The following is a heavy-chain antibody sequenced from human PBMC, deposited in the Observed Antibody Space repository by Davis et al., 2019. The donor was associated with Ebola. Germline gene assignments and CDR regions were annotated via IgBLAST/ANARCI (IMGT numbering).Heavy chain of an antibody. CDR3: AKDRGTVTATDYYYYGMDV. V-gene: IGHV3-30*18. CDR1: GFTFSSYV. D-gene: IGHD4-11*01. Sequence: AGSLSLSCAASGFTFSSYVLHWVRQAPGKGLEWVAVISYDGSNKYYADSVKGRFTISRDNSKNTLYLQMNSLRAEDTAVYYCAKDRGTVTATDYYYYGMDVWGQGTTVTASS. CDR2: ISYDGSNK. J-gene: IGHJ6*02.